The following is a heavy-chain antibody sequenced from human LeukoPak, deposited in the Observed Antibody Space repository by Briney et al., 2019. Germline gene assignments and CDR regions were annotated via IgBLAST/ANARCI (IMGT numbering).Heavy chain of an antibody. J-gene: IGHJ4*02. Sequence: ASVKVSCKASGYTFTGYYMHWVRQAPGQGLEWMGRINPNSGGTNYAQKFQGRVTMTRDTSISTAYMELSRLRSVDTAVYYCARAAGLYYDFWSGYAHWGQGTLVTVSS. D-gene: IGHD3-3*01. CDR1: GYTFTGYY. CDR3: ARAAGLYYDFWSGYAH. V-gene: IGHV1-2*06. CDR2: INPNSGGT.